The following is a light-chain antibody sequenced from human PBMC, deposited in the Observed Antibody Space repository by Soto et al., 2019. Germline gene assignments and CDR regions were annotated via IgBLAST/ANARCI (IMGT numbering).Light chain of an antibody. CDR3: QQYSSYSVFT. CDR2: QTS. J-gene: IGKJ3*01. CDR1: QDIGVW. V-gene: IGKV1-5*03. Sequence: DIQMTQSPSTLSASVGDRVIITCRASQDIGVWLAWYQQKPGKAPKLLIYQTSTLESGVPSRFSGSRSGTEFTLTISCLQPDEFATYYCQQYSSYSVFTFGPGTKVDIK.